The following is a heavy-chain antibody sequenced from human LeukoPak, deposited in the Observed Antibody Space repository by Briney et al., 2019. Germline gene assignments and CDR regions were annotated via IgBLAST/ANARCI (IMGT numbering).Heavy chain of an antibody. CDR2: INAGNGNT. Sequence: ASVKVSCKASGYTFTSYAMHWVRQAPGQRLEWMGWINAGNGNTKYSQKFQGRVTITRDISASTAYMELSSLRSEDTAVYYCARWGIAAAGTYGDFDYWGQGTLVTVSS. D-gene: IGHD6-13*01. J-gene: IGHJ4*02. V-gene: IGHV1-3*01. CDR1: GYTFTSYA. CDR3: ARWGIAAAGTYGDFDY.